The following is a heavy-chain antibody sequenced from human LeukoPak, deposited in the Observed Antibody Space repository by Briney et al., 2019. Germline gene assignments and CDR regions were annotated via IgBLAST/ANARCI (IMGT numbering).Heavy chain of an antibody. Sequence: SETLSLTCTLSGGSISSYYWRWMRQPPGKGLEWIGDIYYSGSTNYNPSLKNRVTISVDTSKNQLSLKLSSVTAADTAVYYCARQFYDSSGSYPAHFDYWGQGTLVTVSS. CDR2: IYYSGST. J-gene: IGHJ4*02. CDR3: ARQFYDSSGSYPAHFDY. V-gene: IGHV4-59*08. CDR1: GGSISSYY. D-gene: IGHD3-22*01.